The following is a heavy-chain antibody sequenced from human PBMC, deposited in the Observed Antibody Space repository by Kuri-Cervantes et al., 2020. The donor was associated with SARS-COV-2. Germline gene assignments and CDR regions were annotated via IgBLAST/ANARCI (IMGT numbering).Heavy chain of an antibody. CDR2: ISAYNGNT. CDR3: ARGDGAYSSSSPFDY. J-gene: IGHJ4*02. Sequence: ASVKVSCKASGYTFTSYGISWVRQAPGQGLEWMGWISAYNGNTNYAQKLQGRVTMTTDTSTSTAYMELRSLRSDDTAVYYCARGDGAYSSSSPFDYWGQGTLVTVSS. D-gene: IGHD6-6*01. CDR1: GYTFTSYG. V-gene: IGHV1-18*01.